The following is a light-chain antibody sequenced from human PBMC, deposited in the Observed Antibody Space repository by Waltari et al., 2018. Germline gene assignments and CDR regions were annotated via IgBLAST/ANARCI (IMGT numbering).Light chain of an antibody. Sequence: SYELTQPPSVSVSPGKTVSITCSGDRLGDKVASWYQQKPGPSPVMVIYQDTQRPSGIPERFSGSNSGNTATLTISGTQIMDEADYYCQTWDGSTAVFGGGTKVTVL. V-gene: IGLV3-1*01. CDR1: RLGDKV. CDR3: QTWDGSTAV. J-gene: IGLJ3*02. CDR2: QDT.